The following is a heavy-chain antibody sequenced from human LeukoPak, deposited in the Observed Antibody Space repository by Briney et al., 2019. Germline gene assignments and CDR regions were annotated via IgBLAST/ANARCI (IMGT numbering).Heavy chain of an antibody. Sequence: GASVKDSCKASGGTFSSYAICWVRQAPGQGLEWMGGIIPIFGTANYAQKFQGRVTITADKSTSTAYMELSSLRSEDTAVYYCARDRFPYYDILTGYYNFDYWGQGTLVTVSS. CDR1: GGTFSSYA. CDR2: IIPIFGTA. CDR3: ARDRFPYYDILTGYYNFDY. V-gene: IGHV1-69*06. D-gene: IGHD3-9*01. J-gene: IGHJ4*02.